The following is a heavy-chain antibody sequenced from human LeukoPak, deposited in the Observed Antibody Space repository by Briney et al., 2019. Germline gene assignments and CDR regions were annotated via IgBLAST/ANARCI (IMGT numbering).Heavy chain of an antibody. V-gene: IGHV4-4*07. Sequence: SETLSLTCTVSGGSISSYYWSWIRQPAGKGLEWIGRIYTSGSTNYNPSLKSRVTISIDTSKRHFSLTLSSVTAADTAVYCARTRRHYYGSGKNLSPWPAGLDIWGQGTKVTVS. J-gene: IGHJ6*02. CDR1: GGSISSYY. D-gene: IGHD3-10*01. CDR2: IYTSGST. CDR3: ARTRRHYYGSGKNLSPWPAGLDI.